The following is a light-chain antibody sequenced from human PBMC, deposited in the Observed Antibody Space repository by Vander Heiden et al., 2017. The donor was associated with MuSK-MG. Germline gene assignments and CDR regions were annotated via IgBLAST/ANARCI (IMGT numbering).Light chain of an antibody. Sequence: SYELTQPPSVSVSPGQTASITCSGDKLGDKYACWYQQKPGQSPVLGIYQDSKRPSGIPERFSGSNSGNTATLTISGTQAMDEAYDYSQAWDSSTVVFGGGTKMTVL. V-gene: IGLV3-1*01. CDR2: QDS. J-gene: IGLJ2*01. CDR3: QAWDSSTVV. CDR1: KLGDKY.